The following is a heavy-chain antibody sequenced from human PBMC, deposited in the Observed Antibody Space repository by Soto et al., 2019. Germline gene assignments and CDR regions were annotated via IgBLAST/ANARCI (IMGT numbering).Heavy chain of an antibody. V-gene: IGHV3-30*03. Sequence: GGSLRLSCAASGFTFSSYGMHWVRQAPGKGLEWVAVISYDGSNKYYADSVKGRFTISRDNSKNTLYLQMNSLRAEDTAVYYCATDPVPRFWSGYPNPTENVFDYWGQGTLVTVSS. CDR3: ATDPVPRFWSGYPNPTENVFDY. CDR1: GFTFSSYG. D-gene: IGHD3-3*01. J-gene: IGHJ4*02. CDR2: ISYDGSNK.